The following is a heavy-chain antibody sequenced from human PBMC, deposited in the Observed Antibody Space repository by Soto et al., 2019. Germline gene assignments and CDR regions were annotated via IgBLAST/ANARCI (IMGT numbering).Heavy chain of an antibody. J-gene: IGHJ5*02. CDR1: GFTFSSYA. D-gene: IGHD3-3*01. CDR2: ISGSGGST. V-gene: IGHV3-23*01. Sequence: GGSLRLSCAASGFTFSSYATSWVRQAPGKGLEWVSAISGSGGSTYYADSVKGRFTISRDNSKNTLYLQMNSLRAEDTAVYYCAKGSYDFWSGYYSWGQGTLVTVSS. CDR3: AKGSYDFWSGYYS.